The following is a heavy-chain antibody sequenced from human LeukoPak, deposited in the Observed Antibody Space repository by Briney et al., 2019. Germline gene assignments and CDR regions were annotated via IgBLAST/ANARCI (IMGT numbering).Heavy chain of an antibody. D-gene: IGHD3-22*01. Sequence: PGGSLRLSCAASGFTFSDYWLHWVRQAPGKGLVWVSIINPDGSTTSYADSVKGRFTISRDNSKNTLYLQMNSLRAEDTAVYYCAKNQEPYYYDSSGYYNYWGQGTLVTVSS. CDR3: AKNQEPYYYDSSGYYNY. CDR2: INPDGSTT. V-gene: IGHV3-74*01. CDR1: GFTFSDYW. J-gene: IGHJ4*02.